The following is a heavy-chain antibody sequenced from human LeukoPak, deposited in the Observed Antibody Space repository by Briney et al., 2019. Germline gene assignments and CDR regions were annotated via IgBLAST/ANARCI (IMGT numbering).Heavy chain of an antibody. CDR2: ISAYNGNT. J-gene: IGHJ4*02. Sequence: ASVKVSCKASGSTFTSYGISWVRQAPGQGLEWMGWISAYNGNTNYAQKLQGRVTMTTDTSTSTAYMELRSLRSDDTAVYYCARASFPYSSSGDDYWGQGTLVTVSS. V-gene: IGHV1-18*01. CDR3: ARASFPYSSSGDDY. D-gene: IGHD6-6*01. CDR1: GSTFTSYG.